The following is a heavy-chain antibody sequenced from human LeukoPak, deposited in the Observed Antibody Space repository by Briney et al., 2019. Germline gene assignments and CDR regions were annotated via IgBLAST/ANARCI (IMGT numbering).Heavy chain of an antibody. Sequence: GGSLRLSCAASGFRFSGYSMSWVRQAPGKGLEWVSSISTSSTYIYYADSVKGRFTISRDNAKNSLYLQINSLRAEDTAVYYCARDGDREAFDYWGQGTLVTISS. J-gene: IGHJ4*02. CDR1: GFRFSGYS. CDR3: ARDGDREAFDY. D-gene: IGHD4-17*01. CDR2: ISTSSTYI. V-gene: IGHV3-21*01.